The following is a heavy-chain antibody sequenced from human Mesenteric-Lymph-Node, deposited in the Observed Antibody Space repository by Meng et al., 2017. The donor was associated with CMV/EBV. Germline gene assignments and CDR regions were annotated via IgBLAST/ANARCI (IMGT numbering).Heavy chain of an antibody. Sequence: SVKVSCKASGFTLSSSAVQWVRQARGQRPEWIGWIVVGSGNTNYAQKFRERVTITRDMSTSTAYMELSSLRSEDTAVYYCAEGSGWQHLVLWGQGTLVTVPQ. CDR2: IVVGSGNT. V-gene: IGHV1-58*01. J-gene: IGHJ4*02. D-gene: IGHD6-13*01. CDR3: AEGSGWQHLVL. CDR1: GFTLSSSA.